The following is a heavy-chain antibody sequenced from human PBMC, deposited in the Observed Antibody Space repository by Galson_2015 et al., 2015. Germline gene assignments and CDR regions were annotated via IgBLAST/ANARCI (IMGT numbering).Heavy chain of an antibody. V-gene: IGHV4-34*01. Sequence: TLSLTFAVYGGSFSGYYWSWIRQPPGKGLEWIGEINHSGSTNYNPSLKSRVTISVDTSKNQFSLKLSSVTAADTAVYYCARKVRIVVVVAAKFDYYYYMDVWGKGTTVTVSS. CDR3: ARKVRIVVVVAAKFDYYYYMDV. D-gene: IGHD2-15*01. CDR2: INHSGST. J-gene: IGHJ6*03. CDR1: GGSFSGYY.